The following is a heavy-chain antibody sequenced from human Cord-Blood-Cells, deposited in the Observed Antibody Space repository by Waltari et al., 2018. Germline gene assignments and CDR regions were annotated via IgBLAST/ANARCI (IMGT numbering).Heavy chain of an antibody. V-gene: IGHV3-53*02. Sequence: EVQLVETGGGLIQPGGSLRLSCAASGFTVSSNYMSWVRQAPGKGLEWVSVIYSGGSTYYADSGKGRFTISRDNSKNTLYLQMNSLRAEDTAVYYCAVRGIAARQYFQHWGQGTLVTVSS. D-gene: IGHD6-6*01. CDR1: GFTVSSNY. CDR3: AVRGIAARQYFQH. CDR2: IYSGGST. J-gene: IGHJ1*01.